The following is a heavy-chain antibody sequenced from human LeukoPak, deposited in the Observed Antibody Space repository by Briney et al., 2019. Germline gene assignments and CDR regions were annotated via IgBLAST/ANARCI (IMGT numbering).Heavy chain of an antibody. CDR1: GFTFSSYA. V-gene: IGHV3-30*04. CDR2: ISYDGSNK. Sequence: GGSLRLSCAASGFTFSSYAMHWVRQAPGKGLEWVAVISYDGSNKYYADSVKGRFTISRDNSKNTLYLQMNSLRAEDTAVYYCARAAYYFDYWGQGTLVTVSS. D-gene: IGHD6-25*01. J-gene: IGHJ4*02. CDR3: ARAAYYFDY.